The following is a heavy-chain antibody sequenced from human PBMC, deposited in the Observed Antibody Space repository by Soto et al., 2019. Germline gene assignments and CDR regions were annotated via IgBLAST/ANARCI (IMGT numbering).Heavy chain of an antibody. V-gene: IGHV3-30-3*01. CDR3: ARERIYGDYLYWYFDL. Sequence: QVQLVESGGGVVQPGRSLRLSCAASGFTFSSYAMHWVRQAPGKGLEWVAVISYDGSNKYYADSVKGRFTISRDNSKNTLYLQMNSLRAEDTAMYYCARERIYGDYLYWYFDLWGRGTLVTVSS. CDR1: GFTFSSYA. CDR2: ISYDGSNK. J-gene: IGHJ2*01. D-gene: IGHD4-17*01.